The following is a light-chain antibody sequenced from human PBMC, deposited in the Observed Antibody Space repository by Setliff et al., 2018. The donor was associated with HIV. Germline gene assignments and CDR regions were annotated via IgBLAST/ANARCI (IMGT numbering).Light chain of an antibody. V-gene: IGLV2-11*01. J-gene: IGLJ1*01. CDR2: DVS. CDR1: SSDVGGYNY. CDR3: CSYAGSYTFYV. Sequence: SALTQPRSVSGSPGQSVTISCTGTSSDVGGYNYVSWYQQHPGKAPKLMIYDVSERPSGVPDRFSGSKSANTASLTISGLQAEDEADYYCCSYAGSYTFYVFGTGTKVTGL.